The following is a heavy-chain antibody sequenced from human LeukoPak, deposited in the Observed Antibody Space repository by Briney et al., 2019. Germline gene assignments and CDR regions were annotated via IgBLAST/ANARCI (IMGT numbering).Heavy chain of an antibody. CDR1: GYTFTGYY. Sequence: ASVKVSCKASGYTFTGYYMHRVRQAPGQGLEWMGIINPSDGSTTYAQKFQGRVTITADESTSTAYMELSSLRSEDTAVYYCASSRGYYYGSGSYYNRDYYYYGMDVWGQGTTVTVSS. V-gene: IGHV1-46*01. D-gene: IGHD3-10*01. CDR2: INPSDGST. J-gene: IGHJ6*02. CDR3: ASSRGYYYGSGSYYNRDYYYYGMDV.